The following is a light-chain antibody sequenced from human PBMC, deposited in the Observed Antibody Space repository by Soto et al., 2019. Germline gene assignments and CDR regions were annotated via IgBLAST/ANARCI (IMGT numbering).Light chain of an antibody. CDR2: DVS. CDR1: SSDVGGYNY. V-gene: IGLV2-14*03. Sequence: SLLTQPSSVYGVPGRSITISRTGTSSDVGGYNYVSWYQHHPGKAPKPIIYDVSNRPSGVSNRFSGSKSGSTASLTISGLQAEDEADYFCNSYTSSSTPYVFGTGTKVTVL. J-gene: IGLJ1*01. CDR3: NSYTSSSTPYV.